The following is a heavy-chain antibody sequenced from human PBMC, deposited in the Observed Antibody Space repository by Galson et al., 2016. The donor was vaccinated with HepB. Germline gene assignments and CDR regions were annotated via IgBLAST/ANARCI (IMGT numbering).Heavy chain of an antibody. J-gene: IGHJ4*02. CDR3: AKINTYFYDSSRYFYDY. V-gene: IGHV3-20*01. D-gene: IGHD3-22*01. Sequence: SLRLSCAASGFTFDDYAMSWVRQAPGKGLEWVSGINWHGGSTGYADSVEGRFTISRDNAKNSLYLQMNSLRAEDTALYHCAKINTYFYDSSRYFYDYWGQGTLVTVSS. CDR2: INWHGGST. CDR1: GFTFDDYA.